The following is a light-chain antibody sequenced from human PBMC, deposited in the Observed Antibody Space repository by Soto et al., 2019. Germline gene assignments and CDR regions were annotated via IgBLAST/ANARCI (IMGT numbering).Light chain of an antibody. CDR3: QQYNNWPPWT. Sequence: EIVMTQSPATLSVSPGERATLSCGASQSVSSNLAWYQQKPGQAPRLIIYGASTRATGSPARFSGSGSGTEFTLTISSLQSEDFAVYYCQQYNNWPPWTFGQGTKVEIK. J-gene: IGKJ1*01. V-gene: IGKV3-15*01. CDR1: QSVSSN. CDR2: GAS.